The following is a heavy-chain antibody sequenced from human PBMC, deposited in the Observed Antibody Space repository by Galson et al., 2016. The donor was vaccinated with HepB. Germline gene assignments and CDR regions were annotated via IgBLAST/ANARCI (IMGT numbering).Heavy chain of an antibody. CDR1: GFTFSSYW. CDR3: AREWSAHPRE. V-gene: IGHV3-74*01. CDR2: INSDGSST. D-gene: IGHD1-26*01. J-gene: IGHJ4*02. Sequence: SLRLSCAASGFTFSSYWMHWVRQAPGKGLVWVSHINSDGSSTTYADSVKGRFTISRDNAKNTLYLQMNSLRAEDTAMYYGAREWSAHPREWGQRTLVTVSS.